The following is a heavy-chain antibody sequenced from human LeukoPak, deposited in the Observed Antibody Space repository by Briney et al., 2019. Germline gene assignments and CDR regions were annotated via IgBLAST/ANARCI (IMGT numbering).Heavy chain of an antibody. CDR1: GYTFTSYD. Sequence: ASVKVSFKACGYTFTSYDINWVRQATGKGREWMGWMNPNSGNTGYAQKFQGRVTITRNTYISTAYMELSSLRSEDTAVYYCARVGYSYGLVGYYYYMDVWGKGTTVTVSS. J-gene: IGHJ6*03. CDR3: ARVGYSYGLVGYYYYMDV. D-gene: IGHD5-18*01. CDR2: MNPNSGNT. V-gene: IGHV1-8*03.